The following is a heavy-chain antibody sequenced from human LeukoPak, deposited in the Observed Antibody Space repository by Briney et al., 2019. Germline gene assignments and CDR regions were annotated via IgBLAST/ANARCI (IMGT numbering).Heavy chain of an antibody. Sequence: PAGGSLRLSCAASGFTFSSYAMSWVRQAPGKGLEWVSAISGSGGSTYYADSVKGRFTISRDNSKNTLYLQMNSLRAEDTAVYYCAKEDQTKASYSSSWYGGWDYYDRSGYYFDYWGQGTLATVSS. CDR1: GFTFSSYA. J-gene: IGHJ4*02. D-gene: IGHD6-13*01. V-gene: IGHV3-23*01. CDR2: ISGSGGST. CDR3: AKEDQTKASYSSSWYGGWDYYDRSGYYFDY.